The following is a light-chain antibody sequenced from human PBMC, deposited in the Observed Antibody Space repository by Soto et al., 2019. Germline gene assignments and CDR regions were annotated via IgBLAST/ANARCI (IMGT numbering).Light chain of an antibody. CDR3: CSYAGSNTWV. CDR1: SSDVGRYSL. Sequence: QLELTQPASVSGTPVHSVTISCTETSSDVGRYSLVSWYQQHPGKAPKLMISEDHKRPSGVSNRFSGSKSGNTASLTISELQTEDEADYYCCSYAGSNTWVFGTGTKVTV. V-gene: IGLV2-23*01. J-gene: IGLJ1*01. CDR2: EDH.